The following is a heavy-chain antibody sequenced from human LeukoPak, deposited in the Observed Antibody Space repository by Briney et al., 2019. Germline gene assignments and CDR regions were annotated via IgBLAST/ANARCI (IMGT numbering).Heavy chain of an antibody. D-gene: IGHD4-17*01. J-gene: IGHJ4*02. CDR2: IYYSGST. V-gene: IGHV4-31*03. Sequence: SETLSLTCTVSGGSISSGGYYWSWIRQHPGKGLEWIGYIYYSGSTYYDPSLKSRVTISVDTSKNQFSLKLSSVTAADTAVYYCARVRDYGDYSAYYFDYWGQGTLVTVSS. CDR3: ARVRDYGDYSAYYFDY. CDR1: GGSISSGGYY.